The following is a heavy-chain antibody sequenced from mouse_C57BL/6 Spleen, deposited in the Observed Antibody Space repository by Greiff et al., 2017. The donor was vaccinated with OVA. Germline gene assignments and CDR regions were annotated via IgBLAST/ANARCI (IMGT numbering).Heavy chain of an antibody. J-gene: IGHJ4*01. CDR1: GYTFTDYN. CDR2: INPNNGGT. CDR3: ARDTTVAMDY. Sequence: VQLKESGPELVKPGASVKMSCKASGYTFTDYNMHWVKQSHGKSLEWIGYINPNNGGTSYNQKFKGKATLTVNKSSSTAYMELRSLTSEDSAVYYCARDTTVAMDYWGQGTSVTVSS. D-gene: IGHD1-1*01. V-gene: IGHV1-22*01.